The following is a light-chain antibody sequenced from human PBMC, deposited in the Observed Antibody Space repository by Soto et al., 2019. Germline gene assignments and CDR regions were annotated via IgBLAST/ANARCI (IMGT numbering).Light chain of an antibody. V-gene: IGKV3-11*01. CDR2: DAS. CDR3: QQRSNWPGT. J-gene: IGKJ2*01. Sequence: EIVLTQSPGTLSLSPGERATLSCRASQSVSSSYLAWYQQKPGQAPRLLIYDASNRATGIPARFSGSGSGTDFTLTSSSLEPEDFAVYYCQQRSNWPGTFGQGTKLEIK. CDR1: QSVSSSY.